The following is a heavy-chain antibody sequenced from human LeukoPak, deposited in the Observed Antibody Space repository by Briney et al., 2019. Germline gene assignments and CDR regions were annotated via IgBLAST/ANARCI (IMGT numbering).Heavy chain of an antibody. CDR3: VKDRASLPGATTGFDY. CDR2: INWSSARI. Sequence: PGGSLRLSCAASGFTFDDYAMHWVRQGPGKGLEWVPGINWSSARIVYADSVKGRFTISRDNAKNSLFLEMNSLRPEDGALYYCVKDRASLPGATTGFDYWGQGTLVTVSS. J-gene: IGHJ4*02. V-gene: IGHV3-9*01. D-gene: IGHD1-26*01. CDR1: GFTFDDYA.